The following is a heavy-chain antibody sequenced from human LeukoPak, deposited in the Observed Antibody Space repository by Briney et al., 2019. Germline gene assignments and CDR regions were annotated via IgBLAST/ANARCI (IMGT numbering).Heavy chain of an antibody. J-gene: IGHJ4*02. V-gene: IGHV4-39*07. Sequence: PSETLSLTCTVSGGSISSSSYYWGWIRQPPGKGLEWIGSIYYSGSTNYNPSLKSRVTISVDTSKNQFSLKLSSVTAADTAVYYCARMDMRYSSEPYYFDYWGQGTLVTVSS. CDR1: GGSISSSSYY. CDR2: IYYSGST. D-gene: IGHD6-25*01. CDR3: ARMDMRYSSEPYYFDY.